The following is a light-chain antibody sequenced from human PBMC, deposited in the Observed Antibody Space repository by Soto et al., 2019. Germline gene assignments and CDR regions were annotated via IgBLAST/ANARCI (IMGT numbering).Light chain of an antibody. J-gene: IGLJ2*01. Sequence: QSALTQPASVSGSPGQSIAISCTGTSSDVGGYNYVSWYQQHPGKAPKLLIYEVTNRPSGISTRFSGSKSSNTASLTISGLQAEDEADYHCSSFTTSSTVVFGGGTKLTVL. CDR1: SSDVGGYNY. V-gene: IGLV2-14*01. CDR3: SSFTTSSTVV. CDR2: EVT.